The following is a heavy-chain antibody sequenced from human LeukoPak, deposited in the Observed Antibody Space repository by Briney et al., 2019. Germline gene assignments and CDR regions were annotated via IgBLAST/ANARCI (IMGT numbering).Heavy chain of an antibody. CDR1: GGSISSYY. V-gene: IGHV4-59*01. CDR2: IYYSGST. CDR3: ARNLRRDGYNYVGGHYYYYYMDV. D-gene: IGHD5-24*01. Sequence: SETPCLTCAVSGGSISSYYWSWIRQPPGKGLEWIGYIYYSGSTTYNPSLKSRVTISVDTSKNQFSLKLSSVTAADTAVYYCARNLRRDGYNYVGGHYYYYYMDVWGKGTTVTVSS. J-gene: IGHJ6*03.